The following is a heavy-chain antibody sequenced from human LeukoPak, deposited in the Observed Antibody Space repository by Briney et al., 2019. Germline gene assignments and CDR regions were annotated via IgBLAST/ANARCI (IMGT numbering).Heavy chain of an antibody. CDR2: ISSSSSTI. Sequence: GGSLRLSCAASGFTFSSYSMNWVRQAPGKGLEWVSYISSSSSTIYYADSVKGRFTISRDNAKNSLYLQMNSLRAEDTAVYYCARDLGIVGATKHPPYGMDVWGQGTTVTVSS. CDR3: ARDLGIVGATKHPPYGMDV. V-gene: IGHV3-48*04. J-gene: IGHJ6*02. CDR1: GFTFSSYS. D-gene: IGHD1-26*01.